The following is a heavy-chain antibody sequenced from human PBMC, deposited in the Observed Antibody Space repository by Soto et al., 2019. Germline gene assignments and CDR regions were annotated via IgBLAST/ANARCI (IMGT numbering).Heavy chain of an antibody. CDR2: ISDGGST. CDR3: SREYGSGRRTGSGYFDY. J-gene: IGHJ4*02. V-gene: IGHV4-59*12. Sequence: SETLSLTCNVSGGSIYTYYWNWIRQSPGKGLEWIGYISDGGSTNYNPSLKSRVTISVDTSKKQVSLKLSSVTAADTAVYYCSREYGSGRRTGSGYFDYWGQGKLVTVSS. D-gene: IGHD3-10*01. CDR1: GGSIYTYY.